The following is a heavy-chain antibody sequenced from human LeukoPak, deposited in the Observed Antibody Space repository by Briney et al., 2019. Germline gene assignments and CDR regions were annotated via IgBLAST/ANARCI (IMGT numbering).Heavy chain of an antibody. J-gene: IGHJ4*02. V-gene: IGHV3-74*01. CDR3: ASRVATSFDY. CDR1: GFTSLTQW. D-gene: IGHD2-21*02. CDR2: TNNDGSTT. Sequence: GGSLRLSCAASGFTSLTQWMYWVRQAPGKGLVWVSLTNNDGSTTNYADSVKGRFTISRDNAKNTLFLQVDSLRGDDTAVYYCASRVATSFDYWGPGTLVTVSS.